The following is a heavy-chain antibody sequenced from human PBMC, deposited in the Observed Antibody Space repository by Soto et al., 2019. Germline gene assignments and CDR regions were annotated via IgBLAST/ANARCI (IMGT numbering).Heavy chain of an antibody. Sequence: ESGGGVVQPGRSLRLSCAASGFTFSSYGMHWVRQAPGKGLEWVAVIWYDGSNKYYADSVKGRFTISRDNSKNTLYLQMNSLRAEDTAVYYCARSPSSGAWYFDLWGRGTLVTVSS. CDR3: ARSPSSGAWYFDL. V-gene: IGHV3-33*01. CDR1: GFTFSSYG. D-gene: IGHD3-10*01. CDR2: IWYDGSNK. J-gene: IGHJ2*01.